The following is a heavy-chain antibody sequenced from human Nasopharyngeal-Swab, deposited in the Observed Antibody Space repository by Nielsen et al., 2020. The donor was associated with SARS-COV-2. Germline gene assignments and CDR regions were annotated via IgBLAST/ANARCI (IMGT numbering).Heavy chain of an antibody. Sequence: GESLKISCTASGFTFSNYDIHWIRQAPGKGLEWVSYISSGGSTTYYADSVKGRFTISRDNAKSSLYLQMNSLRDEDTAVYYCVRARRFYGDYNTEAVSWGQGTLVTVSS. D-gene: IGHD4-17*01. CDR1: GFTFSNYD. CDR2: ISSGGSTT. CDR3: VRARRFYGDYNTEAVS. J-gene: IGHJ5*02. V-gene: IGHV3-11*04.